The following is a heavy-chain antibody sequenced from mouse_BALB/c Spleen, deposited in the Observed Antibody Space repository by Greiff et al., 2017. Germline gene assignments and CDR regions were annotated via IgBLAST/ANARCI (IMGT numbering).Heavy chain of an antibody. V-gene: IGHV3-2*02. J-gene: IGHJ4*01. Sequence: EVQLVESGPGLVKPSQSLSLTCTVSGFSFTSDYAWYFLRHSPGNQLEWMGYISDSGSTSYNSSLKSRISITRDTSKNQFFLQLNSVTTEDTATYYWARENDEWGRYAMDYWGQGTSVTVSS. CDR2: ISDSGST. CDR3: ARENDEWGRYAMDY. D-gene: IGHD2-12*01. CDR1: GFSFTSDYA.